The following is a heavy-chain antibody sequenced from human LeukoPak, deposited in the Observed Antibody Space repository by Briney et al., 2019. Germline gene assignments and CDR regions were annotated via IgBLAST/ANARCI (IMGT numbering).Heavy chain of an antibody. J-gene: IGHJ4*02. CDR2: IHPSGTM. D-gene: IGHD1-1*01. Sequence: SETLSLPCVVSGFSIISGYYWGWIRQPPGKGLEWIGYIHPSGTMFHNSYLNSRVTMSIDTSKNQFSLKLSSVTAADTAVYYCAREAERRVVNWGQGTLVTVSS. CDR1: GFSIISGYY. CDR3: AREAERRVVN. V-gene: IGHV4-38-2*02.